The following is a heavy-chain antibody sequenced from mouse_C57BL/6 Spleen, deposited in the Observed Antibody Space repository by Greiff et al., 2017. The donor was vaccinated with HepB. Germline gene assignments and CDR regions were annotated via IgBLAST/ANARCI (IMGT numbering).Heavy chain of an antibody. J-gene: IGHJ4*01. CDR1: GYAFSSYW. V-gene: IGHV1-80*01. D-gene: IGHD2-1*01. CDR2: IYPGDGDT. CDR3: ARRRYGNPPMDY. Sequence: VQLQQSGAELVKPGASVKISCKASGYAFSSYWMNWVKQRPGKGLEWIGQIYPGDGDTNYNGKFKGKATLTADKSSSTAYMQLSSLTSEDSAVDVCARRRYGNPPMDYWGQGTSVTVSS.